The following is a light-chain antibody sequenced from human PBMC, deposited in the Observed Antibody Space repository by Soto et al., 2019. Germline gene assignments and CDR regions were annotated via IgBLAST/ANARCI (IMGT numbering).Light chain of an antibody. CDR1: QGISSY. J-gene: IGKJ5*01. CDR3: RQLNSYPIT. Sequence: DIQLTQSPSFLSASVGDRVTITCRASQGISSYLAWYQQKPGKAPKLLIYAASTLQSGVASRFSGSGSATEFTLTISSLQPEDFATYYCRQLNSYPITFGQGTRLEIK. CDR2: AAS. V-gene: IGKV1-9*01.